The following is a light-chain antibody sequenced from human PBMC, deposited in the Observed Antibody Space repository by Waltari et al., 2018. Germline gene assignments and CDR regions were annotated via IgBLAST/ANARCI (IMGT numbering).Light chain of an antibody. CDR2: GAS. J-gene: IGKJ5*01. Sequence: DIQMTQSPSSLSASVGDRVTITCRASQSISSYLNWYQQIPGKAPKLLIYGASSLQSGVPSRFSGSGSGTDFNLTISSLQPEDFATYYCQQSYSASPITFGQGTRLEIK. CDR1: QSISSY. CDR3: QQSYSASPIT. V-gene: IGKV1-39*01.